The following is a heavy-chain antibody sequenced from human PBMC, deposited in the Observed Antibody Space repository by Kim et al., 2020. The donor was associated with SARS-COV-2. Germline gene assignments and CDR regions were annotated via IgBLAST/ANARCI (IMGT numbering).Heavy chain of an antibody. CDR1: GGSISSGDYY. Sequence: SETLSLTCTVSGGSISSGDYYWSWIRQPPGKGLEWIGYIYYSGSTYYNPSLKSRVTISVDTSKNQFSLKLSSVTAADTAVYYCARVYAAAAIMGWYYYYGMDVWGQGTTVTVSS. CDR3: ARVYAAAAIMGWYYYYGMDV. CDR2: IYYSGST. J-gene: IGHJ6*02. V-gene: IGHV4-30-4*01. D-gene: IGHD2-2*02.